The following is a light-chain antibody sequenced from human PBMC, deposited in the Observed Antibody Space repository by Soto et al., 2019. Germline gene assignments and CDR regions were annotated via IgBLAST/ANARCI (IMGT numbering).Light chain of an antibody. CDR2: GAS. V-gene: IGKV3-15*01. J-gene: IGKJ1*01. Sequence: EKVMTQSPATLSVSPGERVTLSCRASQSVRNNLAWYQQKPGQAPRLLIYGASTRATGIPGRFSGSGSGTEFTLTISSLQSEDFAAYYCQHYDTWPVTFGPGTKVEIK. CDR3: QHYDTWPVT. CDR1: QSVRNN.